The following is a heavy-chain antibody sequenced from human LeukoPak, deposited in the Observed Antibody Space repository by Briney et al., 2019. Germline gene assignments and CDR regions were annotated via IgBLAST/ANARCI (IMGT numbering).Heavy chain of an antibody. CDR2: IYTGGST. J-gene: IGHJ4*02. CDR3: ASSSAATAMGLDY. Sequence: PGGSLRLSCAASGFTVSSNYMTWVRQAPGKGLEWVSIIYTGGSTKHADSVKGRFTIFRDNSKNTLYLQMNSLRVEDTAVYYCASSSAATAMGLDYWGQGTLVTVSS. D-gene: IGHD5-18*01. V-gene: IGHV3-53*01. CDR1: GFTVSSNY.